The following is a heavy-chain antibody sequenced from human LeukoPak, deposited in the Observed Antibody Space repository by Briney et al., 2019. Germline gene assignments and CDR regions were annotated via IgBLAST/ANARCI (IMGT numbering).Heavy chain of an antibody. J-gene: IGHJ4*02. V-gene: IGHV3-11*01. D-gene: IGHD3-10*01. CDR1: GFTFSDYY. Sequence: GGSLSLSCAASGFTFSDYYMSWIRQAPGKGLEWVSYISSIGSTIYYADSVKGRFTISRDNAKNSLYLQMNRLRAEDTAVYYCARGAAKLLWFGELPDAFDYWGQGTLVTVSS. CDR3: ARGAAKLLWFGELPDAFDY. CDR2: ISSIGSTI.